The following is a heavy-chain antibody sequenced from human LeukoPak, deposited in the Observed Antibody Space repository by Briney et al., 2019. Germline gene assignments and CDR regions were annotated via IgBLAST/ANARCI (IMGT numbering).Heavy chain of an antibody. Sequence: GGSLRLSCAASGFTFSSYAMSWVRPAPGKGLEWVSAISGSGGSTYYADSVKGRFTISRDNSKNTLYLQMNSLRAEDTTVYYCARGGRIAAPDRGSWFDPWGQGTLVTVSS. CDR1: GFTFSSYA. J-gene: IGHJ5*02. V-gene: IGHV3-23*01. CDR3: ARGGRIAAPDRGSWFDP. CDR2: ISGSGGST. D-gene: IGHD6-6*01.